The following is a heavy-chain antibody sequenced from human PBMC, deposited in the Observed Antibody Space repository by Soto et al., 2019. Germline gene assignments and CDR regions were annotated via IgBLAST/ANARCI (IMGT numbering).Heavy chain of an antibody. J-gene: IGHJ4*02. V-gene: IGHV2-5*02. CDR2: IYWDDDK. CDR1: GFSLSTSGVG. Sequence: QITLKEPGPTLVKPTQTLTLTCTFSGFSLSTSGVGVGWISQPPGKALEWLALIYWDDDKRYSPSLKSRLTITEDTSKNHVLLTMTNMDPVDTATYYCAHHGDYFDYSGQGTLVTVSS. D-gene: IGHD4-17*01. CDR3: AHHGDYFDY.